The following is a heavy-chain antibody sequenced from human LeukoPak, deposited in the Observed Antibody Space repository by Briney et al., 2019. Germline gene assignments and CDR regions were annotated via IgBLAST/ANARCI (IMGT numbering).Heavy chain of an antibody. V-gene: IGHV1-18*01. CDR1: GYTFTSYG. CDR3: ARGKIEMGAFDI. Sequence: ASVKVSCKASGYTFTSYGISWVRQAPGQGLEWMGWISTYNGNTNYAQKLQGRVTMTTDTSTSTAYMELRSLGSDDTAVYYCARGKIEMGAFDIWGQGTMVTVSS. D-gene: IGHD5-24*01. CDR2: ISTYNGNT. J-gene: IGHJ3*02.